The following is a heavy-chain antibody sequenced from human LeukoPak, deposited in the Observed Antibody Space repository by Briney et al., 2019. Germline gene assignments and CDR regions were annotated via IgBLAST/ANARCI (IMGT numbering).Heavy chain of an antibody. Sequence: GGSLRLSCAASGFTFDDYAMHWVRQAPGKGLEWVSGISWNSGSIGYADSVKGRFTISRDNSKNTLYLEMNSLRAEDTAVYYCAKRPRGYSGTYGDFDFWGQGTLVTVSS. J-gene: IGHJ4*02. CDR1: GFTFDDYA. CDR3: AKRPRGYSGTYGDFDF. CDR2: ISWNSGSI. D-gene: IGHD1-26*01. V-gene: IGHV3-9*01.